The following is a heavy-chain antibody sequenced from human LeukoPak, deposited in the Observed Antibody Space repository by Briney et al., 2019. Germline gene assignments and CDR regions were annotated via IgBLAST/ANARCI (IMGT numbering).Heavy chain of an antibody. D-gene: IGHD3-16*02. V-gene: IGHV1-18*01. CDR3: ARVAQVDLGELSFGPNDAFDI. CDR2: ISAYNGNT. CDR1: GYIFTSYG. Sequence: ASVKVSCKASGYIFTSYGISWVRQAPGQGLEWMGWISAYNGNTNYAQKLQGRVTMTTDTSTSTAYMELRSLRSDDTAVYYCARVAQVDLGELSFGPNDAFDIWGQGTMVTVSS. J-gene: IGHJ3*02.